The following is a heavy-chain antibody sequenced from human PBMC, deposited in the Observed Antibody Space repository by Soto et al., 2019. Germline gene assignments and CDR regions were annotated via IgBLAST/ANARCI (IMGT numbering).Heavy chain of an antibody. D-gene: IGHD6-13*01. CDR3: ARGSALLFYYFDY. V-gene: IGHV4-30-4*01. CDR1: GGSISSSSYY. J-gene: IGHJ4*02. CDR2: IYYRAMP. Sequence: CTVSGGSISSSSYYWSWLRQPPGKGLEWIGYIYYRAMPYYNPSLKSRVTISVDTSKNQFSLSMTSVTAADTAVYYCARGSALLFYYFDYWGQGTPVTVSS.